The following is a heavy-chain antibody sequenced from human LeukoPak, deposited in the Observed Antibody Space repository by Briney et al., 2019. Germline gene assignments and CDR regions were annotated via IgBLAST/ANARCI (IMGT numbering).Heavy chain of an antibody. V-gene: IGHV4-4*02. Sequence: PSGTLSLTCAVSGGSISSSNWWSWVRQPPGKGLEWIGSIYHSGSTYYNPSLKSRVTISVDTFKNQFSLKLSSVTAADTAVYYCAAAGRDCSGGSCYGYWGQGTLVTVSS. J-gene: IGHJ4*02. D-gene: IGHD2-15*01. CDR3: AAAGRDCSGGSCYGY. CDR2: IYHSGST. CDR1: GGSISSSNW.